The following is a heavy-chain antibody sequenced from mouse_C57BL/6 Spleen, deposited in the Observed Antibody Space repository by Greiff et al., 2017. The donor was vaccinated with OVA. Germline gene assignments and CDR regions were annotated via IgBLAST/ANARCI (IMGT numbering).Heavy chain of an antibody. D-gene: IGHD4-1*01. CDR1: GYTFTDYN. V-gene: IGHV1-18*01. CDR2: INPNNGGT. Sequence: EVQLQQSGPELVKPGASVKIPCKASGYTFTDYNMDWVKQSHGKSLEWIGDINPNNGGTIYNQKFKGKATLTVDKSSSTAYMELRSLTSEDTAVYYCARRRINWAYYFDYWGQGTTLTVSS. CDR3: ARRRINWAYYFDY. J-gene: IGHJ2*01.